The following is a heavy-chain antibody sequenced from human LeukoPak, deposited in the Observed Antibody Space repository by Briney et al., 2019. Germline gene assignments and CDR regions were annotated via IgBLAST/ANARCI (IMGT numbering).Heavy chain of an antibody. J-gene: IGHJ4*02. CDR3: AKVTYDYVWGSYEN. D-gene: IGHD3-16*01. V-gene: IGHV3-23*01. Sequence: GGSLRLSCAASGFTFSTYVMNWVRQAPGKRLEWVSAISGSGESTYYADSVKGRFTISRDNSKNTLYLQMNSLRAEDTAIYYCAKVTYDYVWGSYENWGQGALVTVSS. CDR1: GFTFSTYV. CDR2: ISGSGEST.